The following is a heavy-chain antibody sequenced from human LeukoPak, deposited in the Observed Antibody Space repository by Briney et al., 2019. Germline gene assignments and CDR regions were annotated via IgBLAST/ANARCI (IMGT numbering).Heavy chain of an antibody. CDR1: GGSFSGYY. J-gene: IGHJ4*02. V-gene: IGHV4-34*01. D-gene: IGHD3-10*01. CDR3: ARRPGGLWFGELLSPFDY. Sequence: PSETLSLTCAVYGGSFSGYYWSWLRQPPGKGLEWIGSIYYSGSTYYNPSLKSRVTISVDTSKNQFSLKLSSVTAADTAVYYCARRPGGLWFGELLSPFDYWGQGTLVTVSS. CDR2: IYYSGST.